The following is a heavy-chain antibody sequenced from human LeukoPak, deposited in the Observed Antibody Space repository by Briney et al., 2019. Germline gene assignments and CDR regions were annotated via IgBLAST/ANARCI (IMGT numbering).Heavy chain of an antibody. CDR2: LSGRGVST. CDR1: GFTFSSYA. CDR3: VSPTVTIAY. V-gene: IGHV3-23*01. D-gene: IGHD4-17*01. J-gene: IGHJ4*02. Sequence: PGGSLRLSCAASGFTFSSYAISWVRQAPGKGLEWVLTLSGRGVSTYYADYVKGRFTISRDNSKKTLYLKMNSLRAEDTAVYYCVSPTVTIAYWGQGTLVTVSS.